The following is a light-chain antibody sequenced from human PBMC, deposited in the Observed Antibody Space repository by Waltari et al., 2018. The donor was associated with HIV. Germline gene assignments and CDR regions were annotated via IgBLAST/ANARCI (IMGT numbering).Light chain of an antibody. CDR1: ALPKQY. CDR3: QSADSSGTYVV. J-gene: IGLJ3*02. V-gene: IGLV3-25*03. Sequence: SYELTQPPSVSVSPGQTARITCSGDALPKQYAYWYRQRPGQAPVLVIYKDTERPSCIPERFSGSSSVTTVTLTISGVQAEDEADYYCQSADSSGTYVVFGGGTKLTVL. CDR2: KDT.